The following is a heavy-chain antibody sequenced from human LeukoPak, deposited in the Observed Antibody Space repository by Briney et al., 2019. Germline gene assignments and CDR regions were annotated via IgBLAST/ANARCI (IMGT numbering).Heavy chain of an antibody. V-gene: IGHV3-66*01. CDR1: GFTVSSNY. CDR3: ARDLQRYYYYGMDV. J-gene: IGHJ6*02. CDR2: IYSCGST. Sequence: GGSLRLSCAASGFTVSSNYMSWVRQAPGKGLEWVSVIYSCGSTYYADSVKGRFTISRDNSKNTLYLQMNSLRAEDTAVYYCARDLQRYYYYGMDVWGQGTTVTVSS.